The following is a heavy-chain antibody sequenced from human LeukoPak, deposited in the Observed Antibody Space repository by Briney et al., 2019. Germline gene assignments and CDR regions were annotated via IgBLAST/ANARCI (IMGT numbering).Heavy chain of an antibody. D-gene: IGHD3-22*01. CDR2: ISGSGGST. CDR1: GFTFSSYA. Sequence: GGSLRLSCAASGFTFSSYAMSWVRQAPGKGLEWVSAISGSGGSTYYADSVKGRFTISRDNSKNTLYLQMNSLRAEDTAVYYCAKDLASSSYYYDSSGDYFDYWGQGTLVTVSS. V-gene: IGHV3-23*01. J-gene: IGHJ4*02. CDR3: AKDLASSSYYYDSSGDYFDY.